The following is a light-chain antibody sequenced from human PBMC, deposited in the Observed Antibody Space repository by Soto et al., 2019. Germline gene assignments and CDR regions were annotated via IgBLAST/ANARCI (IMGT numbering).Light chain of an antibody. J-gene: IGKJ3*01. CDR2: SAS. V-gene: IGKV3D-15*01. CDR3: QQYNTWPFT. CDR1: QNVNID. Sequence: EIVLTQSPATLSVSPGESATLSCRASQNVNIDLVWYQQKPGQAPKVLMFSASARETGIPARFSGGGSETEFNLTISSLQPEDSAVYYCQQYNTWPFTFGPGTKVEIK.